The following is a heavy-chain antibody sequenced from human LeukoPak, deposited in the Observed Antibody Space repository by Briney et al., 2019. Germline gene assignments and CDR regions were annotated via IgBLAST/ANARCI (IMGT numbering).Heavy chain of an antibody. D-gene: IGHD2-15*01. J-gene: IGHJ4*02. Sequence: GGSLRLSCAASGFTFSSYAMSWVRQAPGKGLEWVSAISGSGGSTYYADSVKGRFTISRDNSKNTLYLQMSSLRAEDTAVYYCAKDPGDIVVVVAATYFDYWGQGTLVTVSS. V-gene: IGHV3-23*01. CDR2: ISGSGGST. CDR3: AKDPGDIVVVVAATYFDY. CDR1: GFTFSSYA.